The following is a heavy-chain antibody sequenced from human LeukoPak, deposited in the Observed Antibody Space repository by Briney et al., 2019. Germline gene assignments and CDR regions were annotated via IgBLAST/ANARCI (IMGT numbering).Heavy chain of an antibody. CDR2: INSDGSST. J-gene: IGHJ4*02. CDR1: GFTFSIYW. V-gene: IGHV3-74*01. CDR3: ARRSDYFDY. Sequence: PGGSLRLSCAASGFTFSIYWMHWVRQAPGKGLVWVSRINSDGSSTNYADSVKGRFTISRDNAKNTLYLQMNSLRVEDTAVYYCARRSDYFDYWGQGTLVTVSS.